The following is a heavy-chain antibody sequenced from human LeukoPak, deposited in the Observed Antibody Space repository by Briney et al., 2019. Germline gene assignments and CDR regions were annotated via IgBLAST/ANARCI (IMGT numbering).Heavy chain of an antibody. Sequence: GASVKVSCKASGYTFTSYGISWVRQAPGQGLEWMGWISAYNGNTNYAQKLQGRVTMTTDISTSTAYMELRSLRSDDTAVYYCARDYSGDCSSTSCYTGNWFDPWGQGTLVTVSS. CDR2: ISAYNGNT. CDR1: GYTFTSYG. J-gene: IGHJ5*02. D-gene: IGHD2-2*02. V-gene: IGHV1-18*01. CDR3: ARDYSGDCSSTSCYTGNWFDP.